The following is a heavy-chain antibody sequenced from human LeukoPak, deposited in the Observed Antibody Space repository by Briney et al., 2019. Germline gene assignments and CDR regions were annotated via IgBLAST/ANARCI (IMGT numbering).Heavy chain of an antibody. J-gene: IGHJ4*02. CDR3: AHRRSPSILRILEWLLSRRAYYFDY. V-gene: IGHV2-5*02. Sequence: SGLTLVKPTQTLTLTCTFSGFSLSTSAVGVGWIRQPPGKALGWLALIYCDDGKRYSPSLKSRLTITKDTSKNQVVLTMTNMDPVDTATYYCAHRRSPSILRILEWLLSRRAYYFDYWGQGTLVTVSS. CDR2: IYCDDGK. CDR1: GFSLSTSAVG. D-gene: IGHD3-3*01.